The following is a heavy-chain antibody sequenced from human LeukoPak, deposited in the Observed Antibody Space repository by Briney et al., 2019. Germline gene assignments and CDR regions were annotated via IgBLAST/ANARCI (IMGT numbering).Heavy chain of an antibody. V-gene: IGHV1-18*01. D-gene: IGHD6-19*01. CDR1: GYTFTSYG. J-gene: IGHJ4*02. CDR2: ISAYNGNT. Sequence: ASVKVPCKASGYTFTSYGISWVRQAPGQGLEWMGWISAYNGNTNYAQKLQGRVTMTTDTSTSTAYMELKSLRADDTAVYYCASGGLAVAGTPRSFDYWGQGTLVTVSS. CDR3: ASGGLAVAGTPRSFDY.